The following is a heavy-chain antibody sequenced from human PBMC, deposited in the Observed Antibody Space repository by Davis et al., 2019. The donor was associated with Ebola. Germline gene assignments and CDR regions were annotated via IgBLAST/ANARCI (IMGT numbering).Heavy chain of an antibody. CDR2: IKQDGSEK. V-gene: IGHV3-7*03. J-gene: IGHJ4*02. D-gene: IGHD3-3*01. CDR3: AKADYDLHSLGY. CDR1: GFTFSSYW. Sequence: GESLKISCAASGFTFSSYWMSWVRQAPGKGLEWVANIKQDGSEKYYVDSVKGRFTISRDNAKNSLYLQMNSLRAEDTALYYCAKADYDLHSLGYWGQGTLVTVSS.